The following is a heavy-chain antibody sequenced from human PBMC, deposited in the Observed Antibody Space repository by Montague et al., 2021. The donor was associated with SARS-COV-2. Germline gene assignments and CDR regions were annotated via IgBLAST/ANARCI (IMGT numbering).Heavy chain of an antibody. CDR1: GDPISSLF. V-gene: IGHV4-4*07. CDR2: IYASGGT. Sequence: SETLSLTCSLSGDPISSLFWNWIRQPAGKGLECIGRIYASGGTVYNPSLEGRVTMSVDTSKNQFSLKVTSVTAADTAMYYCARGLVAAPAVVDYWGPGTLVTVSS. CDR3: ARGLVAAPAVVDY. D-gene: IGHD2-15*01. J-gene: IGHJ4*02.